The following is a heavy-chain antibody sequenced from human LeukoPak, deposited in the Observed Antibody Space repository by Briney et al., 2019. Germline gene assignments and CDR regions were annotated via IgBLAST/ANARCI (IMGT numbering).Heavy chain of an antibody. D-gene: IGHD3-3*01. Sequence: SQTLSLTCTVSGGSISSGSYYWSWIRQPAGKGLEWIGRIHTSGSTNYNPSLKSRVTISVDTSKNHFSLKLSSVTAADTAVYYCARENYDFWSGYYFSHWGQGTLVTVSS. CDR3: ARENYDFWSGYYFSH. CDR2: IHTSGST. V-gene: IGHV4-61*02. J-gene: IGHJ4*02. CDR1: GGSISSGSYY.